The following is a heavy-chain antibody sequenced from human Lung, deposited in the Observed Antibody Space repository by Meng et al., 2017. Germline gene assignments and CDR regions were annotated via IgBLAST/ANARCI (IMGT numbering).Heavy chain of an antibody. CDR2: IDPKSGDT. CDR1: GYTFTSYG. V-gene: IGHV1-2*06. J-gene: IGHJ4*02. CDR3: ARDEDISAAGKLFGDY. Sequence: QVSLVQSGAEVKKPGASVKVSCKASGYTFTSYGISWVRQAPGQGLEWMGHIDPKSGDTRYAQKFQGRVTMTGDTSIGTAYMELTGLRADDTALYYCARDEDISAAGKLFGDYWGQGTLVTVSS. D-gene: IGHD6-13*01.